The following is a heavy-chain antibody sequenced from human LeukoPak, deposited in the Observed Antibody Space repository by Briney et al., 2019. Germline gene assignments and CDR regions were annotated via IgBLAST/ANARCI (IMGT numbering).Heavy chain of an antibody. CDR2: IYYSGST. CDR1: GGSTSSSSYY. V-gene: IGHV4-39*01. CDR3: ARRMQQLVRRAFDI. Sequence: SETLSLTCTVSGGSTSSSSYYWGWIRQPPGKGLEWIGSIYYSGSTYYNPSLKSRVTISVDTSKNQFSLKLSSVTAADTAVYYCARRMQQLVRRAFDIWGQGTMVTVSS. D-gene: IGHD6-13*01. J-gene: IGHJ3*02.